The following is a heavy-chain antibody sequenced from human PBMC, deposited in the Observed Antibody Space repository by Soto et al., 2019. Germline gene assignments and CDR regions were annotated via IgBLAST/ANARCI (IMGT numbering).Heavy chain of an antibody. CDR2: ISSNGGST. V-gene: IGHV3-64*01. Sequence: GGSLRLSCAASGFTFSSYAMHWVRQAPGKGLEYVSAISSNGGSTYYANSVKGRFTISRDNSKNTLYLQMGSLRAEDMAVYYCARDSGTDEAAYFDYWGQGTLVTVSS. D-gene: IGHD1-1*01. CDR3: ARDSGTDEAAYFDY. J-gene: IGHJ4*02. CDR1: GFTFSSYA.